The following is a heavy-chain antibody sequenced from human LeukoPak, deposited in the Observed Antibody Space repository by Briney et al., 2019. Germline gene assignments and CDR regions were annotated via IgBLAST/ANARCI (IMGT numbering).Heavy chain of an antibody. CDR1: GFTFSSYS. V-gene: IGHV3-48*04. CDR2: ISSSSSTI. D-gene: IGHD3-10*01. Sequence: GGSLRLSCAASGFTFSSYSMNWIRQAPGKGLEWVSYISSSSSTIYYADSVKGRFTISRDNAKNSLYLQMNSLRAEDTAVYYCARDLGYGSGSYYNGLFDYWGQGTLVTVSS. J-gene: IGHJ4*02. CDR3: ARDLGYGSGSYYNGLFDY.